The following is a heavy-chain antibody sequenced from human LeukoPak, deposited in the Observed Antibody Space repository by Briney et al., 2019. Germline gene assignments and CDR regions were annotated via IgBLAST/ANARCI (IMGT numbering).Heavy chain of an antibody. CDR2: ISPDGSRT. Sequence: GGSLRLSCAASGFTFSRYWMHWVRQAPGKGLVWVSRISPDGSRTTYADSVKGRFTISRDNAKNTVYLQMNSLRAEDTAVYYCARVALGSYNWFDPWGQGTLVTVSS. CDR1: GFTFSRYW. V-gene: IGHV3-74*01. J-gene: IGHJ5*02. D-gene: IGHD3-10*01. CDR3: ARVALGSYNWFDP.